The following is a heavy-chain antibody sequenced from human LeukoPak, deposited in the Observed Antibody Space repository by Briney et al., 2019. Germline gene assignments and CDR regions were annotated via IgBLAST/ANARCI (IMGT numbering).Heavy chain of an antibody. CDR1: GGSISSYY. CDR3: ARHIGYYDFWSGYYTGGYFDY. Sequence: SETLSLTCTVSGGSISSYYWSWIRQPAGKGLEWIGRIYTSGSTNYNPSLKSRVTMSVDTSKNQFSLKLSSVTAADTAVYYCARHIGYYDFWSGYYTGGYFDYWGQGTLVTVSS. CDR2: IYTSGST. V-gene: IGHV4-4*07. D-gene: IGHD3-3*01. J-gene: IGHJ4*02.